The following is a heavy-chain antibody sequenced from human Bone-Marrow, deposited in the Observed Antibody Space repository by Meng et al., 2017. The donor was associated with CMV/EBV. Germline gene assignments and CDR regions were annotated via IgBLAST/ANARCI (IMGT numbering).Heavy chain of an antibody. CDR1: DGSISKYY. J-gene: IGHJ4*02. CDR3: ARGRVYYYGSWTYYPLVY. Sequence: GSLRLSCTVSDGSISKYYWNWIRQPPGKGLEWIWYIYYTGSTHYNPPLKSRVTISLDTSKDQFSLKLSSETAADTAVYYCARGRVYYYGSWTYYPLVYWRPGTLVTGSS. V-gene: IGHV4-59*01. D-gene: IGHD3-10*01. CDR2: IYYTGST.